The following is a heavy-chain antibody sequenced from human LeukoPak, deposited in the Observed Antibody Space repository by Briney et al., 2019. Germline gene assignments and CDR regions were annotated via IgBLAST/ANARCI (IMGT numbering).Heavy chain of an antibody. Sequence: ASVKVSCKVSGYTLTELSMHWVRQAPGKGLEWMGRFDPEDGETIYAQKFQDRVTMTRDTSISAAYLQLSNLRSDDTAVYYCATTPKTSGYYSYYYMDVWGKGTTVTVSS. CDR2: FDPEDGET. CDR3: ATTPKTSGYYSYYYMDV. V-gene: IGHV1-24*01. D-gene: IGHD3-3*01. J-gene: IGHJ6*03. CDR1: GYTLTELS.